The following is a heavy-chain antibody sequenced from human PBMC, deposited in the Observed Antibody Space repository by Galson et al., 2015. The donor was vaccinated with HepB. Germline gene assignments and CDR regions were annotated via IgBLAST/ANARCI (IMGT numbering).Heavy chain of an antibody. J-gene: IGHJ6*02. Sequence: YYWSWIRQPPGKGLEWIGYIYYSGSTNYNPSLKSRVTISVDTSKNQFSLKLSSVTAADTAVYYCAREGSSGYPRQVGPAWYYYGMDVWGQGTTVTVSS. CDR3: AREGSSGYPRQVGPAWYYYGMDV. D-gene: IGHD5-12*01. V-gene: IGHV4-59*01. CDR1: YY. CDR2: IYYSGST.